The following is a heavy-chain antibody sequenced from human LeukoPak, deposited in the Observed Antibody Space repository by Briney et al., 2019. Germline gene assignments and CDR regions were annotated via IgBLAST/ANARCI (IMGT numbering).Heavy chain of an antibody. J-gene: IGHJ4*02. CDR1: GFTFSNYA. Sequence: GGSLRLSCAASGFTFSNYAMSWVRQAPGKGLEWVSTVSGSASNTYYADSVKGRFTISRDNSKTTLYLQMNSLRAEDTAVYYCAKGFQTYGELSFDVWGQGTLVAVSS. D-gene: IGHD4-17*01. CDR2: VSGSASNT. V-gene: IGHV3-23*01. CDR3: AKGFQTYGELSFDV.